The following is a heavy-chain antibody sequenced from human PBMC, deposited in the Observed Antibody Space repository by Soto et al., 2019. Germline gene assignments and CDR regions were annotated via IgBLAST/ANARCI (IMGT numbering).Heavy chain of an antibody. CDR2: IIPIFGTA. CDR3: ARELTYYDILTGYSYMYYFDY. Sequence: GASVKVSCKASGGTFSSYAIRWVRQAPGQGLEWMGGIIPIFGTANYAQKFQGRVTITADESTSTAYMELSSLRSEDTAVYYCARELTYYDILTGYSYMYYFDYWGQGTLVTVSS. J-gene: IGHJ4*02. CDR1: GGTFSSYA. D-gene: IGHD3-9*01. V-gene: IGHV1-69*13.